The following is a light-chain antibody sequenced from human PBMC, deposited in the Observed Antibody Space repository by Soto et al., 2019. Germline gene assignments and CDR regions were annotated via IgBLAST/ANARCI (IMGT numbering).Light chain of an antibody. CDR1: SSDVGGYDY. CDR3: SSYTSISSWV. CDR2: EVN. J-gene: IGLJ3*02. Sequence: QSVLTQPASVSGSPGQSITISCTGSSSDVGGYDYVSWYQQHPGKAPKLMIYEVNNRPSGVSNRFSSSKSGNTASLTISGLQAEDDADYYCSSYTSISSWVFGGGTKLTVL. V-gene: IGLV2-14*01.